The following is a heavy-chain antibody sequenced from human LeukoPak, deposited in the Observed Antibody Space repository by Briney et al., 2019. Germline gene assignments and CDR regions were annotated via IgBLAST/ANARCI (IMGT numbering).Heavy chain of an antibody. V-gene: IGHV1-69*13. CDR1: GYTFTSYG. Sequence: ASVKVSCKASGYTFTSYGISWVRQAPGQGLEWMGGIIPIFGTANYAQKFQGRVTITADESTSTAYMELSSLRSEDTAVYYCARQITMDQYYFDYWGQGTLVTVSS. J-gene: IGHJ4*02. CDR3: ARQITMDQYYFDY. CDR2: IIPIFGTA. D-gene: IGHD3-10*01.